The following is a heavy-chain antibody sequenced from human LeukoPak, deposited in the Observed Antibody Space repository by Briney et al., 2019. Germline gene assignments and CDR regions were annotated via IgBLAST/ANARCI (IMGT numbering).Heavy chain of an antibody. V-gene: IGHV3-21*01. D-gene: IGHD3-9*01. CDR2: ISSSSSYI. Sequence: GGSLRLSCAASGFTFSAYAMNWVRQAPGKGLEWVSSISSSSSYIYYADSVKGRFTISRDNAKNSLYLQMNSLRAEDTAVYYCARDSSYDILTGYYPRIDYWGQGTLVTVSS. CDR1: GFTFSAYA. CDR3: ARDSSYDILTGYYPRIDY. J-gene: IGHJ4*02.